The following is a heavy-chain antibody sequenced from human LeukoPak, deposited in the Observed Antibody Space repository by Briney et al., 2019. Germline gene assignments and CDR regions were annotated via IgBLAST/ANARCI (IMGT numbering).Heavy chain of an antibody. V-gene: IGHV3-74*01. J-gene: IGHJ4*02. CDR3: ARDFGMGITPGDDFDF. CDR2: IKEDGTYT. D-gene: IGHD3-16*01. Sequence: TGGSLRLSCAASGFSFGKYWMHWVRQTPGEGLVCVSRIKEDGTYTSYADSVKGRFTISRDNARNTVFLQMNSLRAEDTAVYYCARDFGMGITPGDDFDFWGQGTLVTVSS. CDR1: GFSFGKYW.